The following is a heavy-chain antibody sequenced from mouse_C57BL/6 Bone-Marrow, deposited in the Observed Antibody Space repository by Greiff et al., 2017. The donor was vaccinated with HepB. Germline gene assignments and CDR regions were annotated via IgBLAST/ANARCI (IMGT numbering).Heavy chain of an antibody. CDR1: GYSITSGYY. CDR2: ISYDGSN. Sequence: EVQLVESGPGLVKPSQSLSLTCSVTGYSITSGYYWNWIRQFPGNKLEWMGYISYDGSNNYNPSLKNRISITRDTSKNQFFLKLNSVTTEDTATYYCARDTTVVESHYFDYWGQGTTLTVSS. J-gene: IGHJ2*01. D-gene: IGHD1-1*01. CDR3: ARDTTVVESHYFDY. V-gene: IGHV3-6*01.